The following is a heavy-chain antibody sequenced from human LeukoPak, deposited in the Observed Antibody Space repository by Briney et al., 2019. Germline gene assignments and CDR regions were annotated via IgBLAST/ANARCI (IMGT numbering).Heavy chain of an antibody. V-gene: IGHV4-59*01. Sequence: PSETLSLTCTVSGGSISSYYWSWMRQPPGKGLEWIGYIYYSGSTKYNPSLMCRVTISVETSKNQFSLKLSSVTAADTAVYYCARDERSRYYYMDVWGKGTTVTVSS. CDR1: GGSISSYY. J-gene: IGHJ6*03. CDR3: ARDERSRYYYMDV. CDR2: IYYSGST.